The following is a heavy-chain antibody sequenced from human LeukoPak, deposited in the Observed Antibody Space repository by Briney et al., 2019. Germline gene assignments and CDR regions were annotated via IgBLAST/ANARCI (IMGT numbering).Heavy chain of an antibody. J-gene: IGHJ4*02. CDR3: ARISAAARSYYFDY. D-gene: IGHD6-13*01. CDR2: IYYSGST. V-gene: IGHV4-39*07. Sequence: SETLSLTCTVSGGSISSSSYYWGWIRQPPGKGLEWIGSIYYSGSTYYNPSLKSRVTISVDTSKNQFSLKLSSVTAADTAVYYCARISAAARSYYFDYRGQGTLVTVSS. CDR1: GGSISSSSYY.